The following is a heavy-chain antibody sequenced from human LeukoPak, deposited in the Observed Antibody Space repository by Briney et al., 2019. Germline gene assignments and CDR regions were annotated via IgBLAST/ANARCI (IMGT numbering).Heavy chain of an antibody. J-gene: IGHJ4*02. CDR1: GGSISSSSYY. Sequence: SETLSLTCTVSGGSISSSSYYWGWIRQPPGKGLEWIGNIYYSGSTSSNPSLKSRVTISVDTSKNQFSLKLSSVTAADTAVYYCATLDSSGRDHWGQGTLVTVSS. D-gene: IGHD6-19*01. CDR3: ATLDSSGRDH. V-gene: IGHV4-39*01. CDR2: IYYSGST.